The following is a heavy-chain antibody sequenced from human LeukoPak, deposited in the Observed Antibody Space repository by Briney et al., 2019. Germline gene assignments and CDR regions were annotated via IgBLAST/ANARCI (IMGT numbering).Heavy chain of an antibody. Sequence: ASVKVSCKASGYTFTSYGINWVRQATGQGLEWMGWMNPNSGNTGYAQKFQGRVTITRNTSISTAYMELSSLRSEDTAVYYCARGYRGYSYGYVTTYFDYWGQGTLVTVSS. J-gene: IGHJ4*02. D-gene: IGHD5-18*01. CDR2: MNPNSGNT. CDR1: GYTFTSYG. CDR3: ARGYRGYSYGYVTTYFDY. V-gene: IGHV1-8*03.